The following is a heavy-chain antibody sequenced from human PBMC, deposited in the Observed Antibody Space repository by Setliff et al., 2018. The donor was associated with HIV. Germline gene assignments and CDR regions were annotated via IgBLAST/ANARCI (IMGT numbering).Heavy chain of an antibody. Sequence: GGSLRLSCAASGFIFSSHSMNWVRQAPGKGLEWVSSISRSSDEIHYADSVKGRFTISRDNTKYSLYLQMNKVRAEDTAVYFCVRDYRWLNWSFDLWGRGTLVTVSS. CDR2: ISRSSDEI. D-gene: IGHD6-19*01. V-gene: IGHV3-21*01. J-gene: IGHJ2*01. CDR3: VRDYRWLNWSFDL. CDR1: GFIFSSHS.